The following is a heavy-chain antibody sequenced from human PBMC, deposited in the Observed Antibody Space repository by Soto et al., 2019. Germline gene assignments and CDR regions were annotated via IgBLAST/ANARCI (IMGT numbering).Heavy chain of an antibody. Sequence: SETLSLTCTVSGGSISSYYWSWIRQPPGKGLEWIGYIYYSGSTNYNPSLKSRVTISVDTSKNQFSLKLSSVTAADTAVYYCARGGDYDFWSGYLNDYWGQGTLVTVSS. V-gene: IGHV4-59*01. D-gene: IGHD3-3*01. CDR1: GGSISSYY. J-gene: IGHJ4*02. CDR3: ARGGDYDFWSGYLNDY. CDR2: IYYSGST.